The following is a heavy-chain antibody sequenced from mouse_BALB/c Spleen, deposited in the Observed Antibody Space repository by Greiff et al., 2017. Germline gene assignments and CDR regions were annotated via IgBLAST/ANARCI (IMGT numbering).Heavy chain of an antibody. CDR2: IWRGGST. V-gene: IGHV2-5-1*01. CDR3: AAYDYDGAWFAY. D-gene: IGHD2-4*01. J-gene: IGHJ3*01. Sequence: VHLVESGPSLVQPSQSLSITCTVSGFSLTSYGVHWVRQSPGKGLEWLGVIWRGGSTDYNAAFMSRLSITKDNSKSQVFFKMNSLQADDTAIYYCAAYDYDGAWFAYWGQGTLVTVSA. CDR1: GFSLTSYG.